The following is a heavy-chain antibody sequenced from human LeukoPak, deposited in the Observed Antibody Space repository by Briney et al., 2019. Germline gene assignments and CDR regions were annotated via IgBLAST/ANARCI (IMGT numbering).Heavy chain of an antibody. Sequence: PSETLSLTCTVSGDSISSSSYYWGWIRQPPGKGLEWLGTIYYSGTTYYNPSLKSRVTISVDTSKNQFSLRLSSVTAADTAVYYCARAFLVGYSPEEYFFDYWGQGTLVTVSS. J-gene: IGHJ4*02. V-gene: IGHV4-39*07. CDR3: ARAFLVGYSPEEYFFDY. CDR2: IYYSGTT. CDR1: GDSISSSSYY. D-gene: IGHD2-15*01.